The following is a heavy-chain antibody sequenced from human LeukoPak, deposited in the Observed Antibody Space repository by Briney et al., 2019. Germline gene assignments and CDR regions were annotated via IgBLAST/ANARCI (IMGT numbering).Heavy chain of an antibody. Sequence: GGSLRLSCAASGFTFSSCWVAWVRQAPEKGLEWVASIKPDGIEKYYVDSVKGRFTISRDNAKNSLYLQMNSLRAEDTAVYYCARSDFWSGYYRYYFDYWGQGTLVTVSS. V-gene: IGHV3-7*01. J-gene: IGHJ4*02. CDR1: GFTFSSCW. D-gene: IGHD3-3*01. CDR3: ARSDFWSGYYRYYFDY. CDR2: IKPDGIEK.